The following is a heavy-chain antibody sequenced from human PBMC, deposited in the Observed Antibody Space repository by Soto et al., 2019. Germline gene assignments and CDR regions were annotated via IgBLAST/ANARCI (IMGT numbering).Heavy chain of an antibody. Sequence: GASVKVSCKASGGTFSSYAISWVRQAPGQGLEWMGGIIPIFGTANYAQKFQGRVTITADESTSTAYMELSSLRSEDTAVYYCAREIIGVVVVAANYYYYGMDVWGQGTTVTVSS. CDR1: GGTFSSYA. CDR3: AREIIGVVVVAANYYYYGMDV. J-gene: IGHJ6*02. CDR2: IIPIFGTA. D-gene: IGHD2-15*01. V-gene: IGHV1-69*13.